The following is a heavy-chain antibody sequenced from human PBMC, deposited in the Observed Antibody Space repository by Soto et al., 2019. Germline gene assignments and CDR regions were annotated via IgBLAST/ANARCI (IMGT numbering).Heavy chain of an antibody. CDR3: ARGRGGYYVGFYYYYMDV. J-gene: IGHJ6*03. V-gene: IGHV1-8*01. CDR1: GYTFTSYD. CDR2: MNPNSGNT. D-gene: IGHD2-15*01. Sequence: ASVKVSCKASGYTFTSYDINWVRQATGQGLEWMGWMNPNSGNTGYAQKFQGRVTMTRNTSISTAHMELSSLRSEDTAVYYCARGRGGYYVGFYYYYMDVWGKGTTVTVSS.